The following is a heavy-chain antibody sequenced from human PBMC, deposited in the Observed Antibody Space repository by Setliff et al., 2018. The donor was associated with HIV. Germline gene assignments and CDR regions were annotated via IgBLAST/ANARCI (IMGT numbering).Heavy chain of an antibody. CDR1: GFPFRDHY. CDR2: IWYDGSNK. J-gene: IGHJ6*02. CDR3: AKSGVRPHPSHDYYYYGMDV. V-gene: IGHV3-33*06. D-gene: IGHD1-1*01. Sequence: GGSLRLSCTASGFPFRDHYMDWVRQASGKGLEWVAVIWYDGSNKYYADSVKGRFTISRDNSKNMLYLQMNSLRAEDTAVYYCAKSGVRPHPSHDYYYYGMDVWGQGTTVTVSS.